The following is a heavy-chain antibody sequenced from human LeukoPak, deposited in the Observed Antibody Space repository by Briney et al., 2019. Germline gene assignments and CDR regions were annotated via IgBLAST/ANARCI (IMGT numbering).Heavy chain of an antibody. Sequence: PGGSLRLSCAASGFTFNNYGMHWVRQAPGKGLEWVAVISYDGSNKYYADSVKGRFTISRDNSKNTLYLKMNSLRAEDTAVYYCARDREAMGDDDFDYWGQGTLVTVSS. D-gene: IGHD3-16*01. J-gene: IGHJ4*02. CDR1: GFTFNNYG. CDR2: ISYDGSNK. V-gene: IGHV3-30*03. CDR3: ARDREAMGDDDFDY.